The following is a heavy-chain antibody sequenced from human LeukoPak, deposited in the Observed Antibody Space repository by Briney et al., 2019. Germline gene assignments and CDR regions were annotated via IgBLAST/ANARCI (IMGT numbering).Heavy chain of an antibody. CDR2: INHSGST. J-gene: IGHJ6*03. V-gene: IGHV4-34*01. D-gene: IGHD2-2*01. CDR3: ARRVVVQAAMLYYYYYYMDV. CDR1: GGSISSDY. Sequence: SETLSLTCSVSGGSISSDYWSWIRQPPGKGLEWIGEINHSGSTNYNPSLKSRVTISVDTSKNQFSLKLSSVTAADTAVYYCARRVVVQAAMLYYYYYYMDVWGKGTTVTISS.